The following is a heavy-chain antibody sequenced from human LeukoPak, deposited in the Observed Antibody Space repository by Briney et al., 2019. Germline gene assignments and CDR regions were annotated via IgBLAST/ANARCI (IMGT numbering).Heavy chain of an antibody. Sequence: ASVKVSRKASGYTFTGYYMHWVRQAPGQGLEWMGWINPNSGGTNYAQKFQGRVTMTRDTSISTAYMELSRLRSDDTAVYYCARGLGIAVARDLFDYWGQGTLVTVSS. V-gene: IGHV1-2*02. CDR2: INPNSGGT. J-gene: IGHJ4*02. CDR3: ARGLGIAVARDLFDY. D-gene: IGHD6-19*01. CDR1: GYTFTGYY.